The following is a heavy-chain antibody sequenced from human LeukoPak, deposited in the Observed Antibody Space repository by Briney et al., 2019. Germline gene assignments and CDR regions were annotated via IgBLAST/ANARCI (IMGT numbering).Heavy chain of an antibody. V-gene: IGHV3-23*01. CDR3: AKDHGRKMTTVTFFDY. Sequence: GGSLRLSCAASGFTFSSYGMSWVRQAPGKGLEWVSAISGSGGSTYYADSVKGRFTISRDNSKNTLYLQMNSLRAEDTAVYYCAKDHGRKMTTVTFFDYWGQGTLVTVSS. D-gene: IGHD4-17*01. J-gene: IGHJ4*02. CDR2: ISGSGGST. CDR1: GFTFSSYG.